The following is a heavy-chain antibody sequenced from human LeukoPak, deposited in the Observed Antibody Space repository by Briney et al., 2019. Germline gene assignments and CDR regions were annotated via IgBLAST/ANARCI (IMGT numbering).Heavy chain of an antibody. CDR2: ISYDGRNK. Sequence: GRSLRLSCAASGFTFSSYGMHWVRQAPGKGLEWVALISYDGRNKYYADSVKGRFTISRDNSKNTLYLQMNSLRAEDTAVYYCAKDLNYYGSGSYYIEAYYYYGMDVWGQGTTVTVSS. D-gene: IGHD3-10*01. J-gene: IGHJ6*02. CDR3: AKDLNYYGSGSYYIEAYYYYGMDV. CDR1: GFTFSSYG. V-gene: IGHV3-30*18.